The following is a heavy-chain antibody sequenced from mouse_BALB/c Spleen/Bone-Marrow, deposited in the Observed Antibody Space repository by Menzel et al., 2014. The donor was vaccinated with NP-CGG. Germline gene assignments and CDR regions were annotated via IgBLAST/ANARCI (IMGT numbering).Heavy chain of an antibody. CDR3: ARRAGGWYFDV. V-gene: IGHV1S29*02. D-gene: IGHD3-1*01. Sequence: EVQLQQSGPELVKPGASVKISCKASGYTFTDYNTHWVKQSHGKSLEWIGYIYPYNGGTGYNQKFRSKATLTVDNSSSTAYMELRSLTSEDSAVYYCARRAGGWYFDVWGAGTTVTVSS. CDR2: IYPYNGGT. J-gene: IGHJ1*01. CDR1: GYTFTDYN.